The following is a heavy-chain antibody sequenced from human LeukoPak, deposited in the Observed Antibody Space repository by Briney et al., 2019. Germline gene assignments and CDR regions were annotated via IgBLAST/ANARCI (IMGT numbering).Heavy chain of an antibody. CDR3: ATDNILTGYSPKY. Sequence: GASVKVSCKASGYTLTGLSMHWVRQTPGKGLEWMGGFDPEEGETVFAQKFQGRVTMTEDTSTDTAYMELSSLRSEDSAVYYCATDNILTGYSPKYWGQGTLVTVSS. CDR1: GYTLTGLS. CDR2: FDPEEGET. J-gene: IGHJ4*02. V-gene: IGHV1-24*01. D-gene: IGHD3-9*01.